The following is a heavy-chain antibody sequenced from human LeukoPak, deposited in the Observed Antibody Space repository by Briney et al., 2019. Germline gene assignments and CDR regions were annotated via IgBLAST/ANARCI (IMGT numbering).Heavy chain of an antibody. J-gene: IGHJ3*02. D-gene: IGHD3-10*01. V-gene: IGHV3-33*01. CDR1: GFTFSSYG. CDR3: AREGYYGSGAPGAFDI. Sequence: PGRSLRLSCAASGFTFSSYGMHWVRQAPGKGLEWVAIIWYDGSNKFYADSVKGRFTISRDDSKNTLYLQMNSLRAEDTAVYYCAREGYYGSGAPGAFDIWGQGTMVTVSS. CDR2: IWYDGSNK.